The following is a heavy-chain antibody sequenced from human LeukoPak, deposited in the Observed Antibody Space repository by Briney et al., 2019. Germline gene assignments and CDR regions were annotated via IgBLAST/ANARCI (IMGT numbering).Heavy chain of an antibody. J-gene: IGHJ4*02. CDR3: ATSGSSWPDY. CDR2: INPNSGGT. V-gene: IGHV1-2*02. CDR1: GYTFTGYY. Sequence: GASVKVSCKASGYTFTGYYMHWVRQAPGQGREWMGWINPNSGGTNYAQKLQGRVTMTRDTSIRTAYMELSSLRSDDTAVYYCATSGSSWPDYWGQGTLVTVSS. D-gene: IGHD6-13*01.